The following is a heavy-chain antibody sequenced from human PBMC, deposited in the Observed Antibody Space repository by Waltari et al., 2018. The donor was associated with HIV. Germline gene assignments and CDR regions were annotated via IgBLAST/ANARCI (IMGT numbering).Heavy chain of an antibody. V-gene: IGHV4-59*01. CDR3: ARDYSKAGPFMDV. Sequence: QVQLQESGPGLVKPSETLSLTCTVSGGSINNSYWTWIRQSPGKGLEWIGYISFSGSTNYNPSLKSRVSISIDTSKNQFSLRLNSVTAADTAVYFCARDYSKAGPFMDVWGKGTTVSVSS. CDR2: ISFSGST. D-gene: IGHD6-19*01. J-gene: IGHJ6*03. CDR1: GGSINNSY.